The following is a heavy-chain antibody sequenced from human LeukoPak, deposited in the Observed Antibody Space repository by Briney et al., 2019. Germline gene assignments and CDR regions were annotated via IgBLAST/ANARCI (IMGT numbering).Heavy chain of an antibody. CDR2: IYYSGST. CDR1: GDSISRSIW. CDR3: ARGNLYYYDSSRTFLY. J-gene: IGHJ4*02. V-gene: IGHV4-31*11. Sequence: SETLSLTCAVSGDSISRSIWWTWVRQHPGKGLEWIGYIYYSGSTYYNPSLKSRVTISLDTSKNQFSLKLSSVTAADTAVYYCARGNLYYYDSSRTFLYWGQGTLVTVSS. D-gene: IGHD3-22*01.